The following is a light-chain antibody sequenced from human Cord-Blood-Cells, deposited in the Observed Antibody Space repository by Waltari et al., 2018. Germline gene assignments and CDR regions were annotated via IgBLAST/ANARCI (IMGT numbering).Light chain of an antibody. V-gene: IGKV4-1*01. Sequence: DIVMTQSPDSLAVSLGDRATINSKSNQSVLYSSNNKNDLAWYQQKPGQPPKLLIYWASTREAGVPDRFSGSGSGTDFTLTISSLQAEDVAVYYCQQYYSTPYTFGQGTKLEIK. CDR3: QQYYSTPYT. J-gene: IGKJ2*01. CDR1: QSVLYSSNNKND. CDR2: WAS.